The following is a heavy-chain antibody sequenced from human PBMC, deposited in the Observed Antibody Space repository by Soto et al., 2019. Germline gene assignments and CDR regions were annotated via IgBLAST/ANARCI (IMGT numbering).Heavy chain of an antibody. J-gene: IGHJ6*02. CDR3: ARDKDRAQLGGNYYYMLDV. V-gene: IGHV1-69*13. D-gene: IGHD3-22*01. CDR2: IMPIFRTA. Sequence: ASVKVSCKASGYTFTSYGISWVRQAPGQGLERMGGIMPIFRTADYAQKFQGRVTITADESTSTAHMELSGLRSDDTAVYYCARDKDRAQLGGNYYYMLDVWGQGTTVTVSS. CDR1: GYTFTSYG.